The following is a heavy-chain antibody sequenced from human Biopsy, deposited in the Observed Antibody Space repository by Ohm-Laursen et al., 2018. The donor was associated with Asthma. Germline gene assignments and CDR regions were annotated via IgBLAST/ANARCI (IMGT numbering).Heavy chain of an antibody. CDR3: ARGRYRGYDFDY. CDR2: INTNTGNP. D-gene: IGHD5-12*01. V-gene: IGHV7-4-1*02. CDR1: GYTFTYFS. Sequence: GASVKVSCKASGYTFTYFSIYWVRQAPGRGLEWLGRINTNTGNPTYAQAYTGRFVFSLDTSVSTAYLRISSLKADDTAVYYCARGRYRGYDFDYWGQGSLVTVSS. J-gene: IGHJ4*02.